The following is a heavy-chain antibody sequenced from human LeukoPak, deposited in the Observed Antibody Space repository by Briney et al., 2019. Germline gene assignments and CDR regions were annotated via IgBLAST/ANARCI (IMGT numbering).Heavy chain of an antibody. CDR3: AKGGTCEGTLCHDY. J-gene: IGHJ4*02. CDR1: GLTLSNYA. V-gene: IGHV3-23*01. D-gene: IGHD1-14*01. Sequence: GGSLTLSCSGSGLTLSNYAMSWVSQAPGKGLEWVSAISCSGGSTYYADSVKGRFTVSRDNSQNTVFLQMNRLRGEDTAAYYCAKGGTCEGTLCHDYRGQGTLVPVSS. CDR2: ISCSGGST.